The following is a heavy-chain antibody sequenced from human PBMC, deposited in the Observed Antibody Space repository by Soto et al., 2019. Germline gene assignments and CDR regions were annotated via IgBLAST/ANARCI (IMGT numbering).Heavy chain of an antibody. V-gene: IGHV3-30-3*01. CDR2: ISYDGSNK. CDR3: ARGYDFWSGYYYPYGMDV. J-gene: IGHJ6*02. D-gene: IGHD3-3*01. Sequence: QVQLVESGGGVVQPGRSLRLSCAASGFIFSSYAMHWVRQAPGKGLEWVAVISYDGSNKNYADSVKGRFTISRDNSKNTXXLQMNSLRAEDTAVYYCARGYDFWSGYYYPYGMDVWGQGTTVTVSS. CDR1: GFIFSSYA.